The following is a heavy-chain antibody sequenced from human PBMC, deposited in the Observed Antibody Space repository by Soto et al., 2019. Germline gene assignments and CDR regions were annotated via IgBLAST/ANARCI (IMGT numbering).Heavy chain of an antibody. Sequence: PGGSLRLSCAASGFTFSSYAMSWVRQAPGKGLEWVSAISGGGGSTYYADSVKGRFAISRDNSKNTLYLQMNSLRAEDTAVYYCAKVSPSSWYTYYFDYWGQGTLVTVSS. D-gene: IGHD6-13*01. J-gene: IGHJ4*02. CDR1: GFTFSSYA. CDR3: AKVSPSSWYTYYFDY. CDR2: ISGGGGST. V-gene: IGHV3-23*01.